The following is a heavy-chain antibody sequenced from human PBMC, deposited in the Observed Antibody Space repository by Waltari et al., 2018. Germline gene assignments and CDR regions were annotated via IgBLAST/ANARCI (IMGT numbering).Heavy chain of an antibody. CDR3: ARDWLVESFFDY. J-gene: IGHJ4*02. Sequence: QLQLQESGPGLVKPSETLSLTCSVFGGSISSSSFYWGSIRQPPGKGLEWIGVIYKSGTTYYNPSLKSRVTISVDTSKNQFSLKLTSVTAADTAVYYCARDWLVESFFDYWGQGTLVTVSS. V-gene: IGHV4-39*07. CDR2: IYKSGTT. CDR1: GGSISSSSFY. D-gene: IGHD6-6*01.